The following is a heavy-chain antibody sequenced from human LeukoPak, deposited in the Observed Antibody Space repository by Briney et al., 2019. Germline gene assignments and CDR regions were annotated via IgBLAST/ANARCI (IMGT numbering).Heavy chain of an antibody. D-gene: IGHD3-16*01. CDR1: GFTFDDYA. CDR3: AKGGGGRLIYYYYMDV. Sequence: GGSLRLSCAASGFTFDDYAMLWDRQAPGKGLEWVSGITWNSDNIEYADSVKGRFTISRDNAKNSLYLQMNSLRAEDMALYYCAKGGGGRLIYYYYMDVWGKGTTVTVSS. CDR2: ITWNSDNI. V-gene: IGHV3-9*03. J-gene: IGHJ6*03.